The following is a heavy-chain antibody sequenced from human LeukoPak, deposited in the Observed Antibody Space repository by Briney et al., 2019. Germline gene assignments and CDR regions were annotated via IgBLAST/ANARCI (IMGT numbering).Heavy chain of an antibody. J-gene: IGHJ4*02. Sequence: SETLSLTCTVSGGSISSSSYYWGWIRQPPGKGLEWIGSIYYSGNTYYNPSLNSRVTISVDTSKNQFSLKLTSVTAADTAVYYCARLARPDTSGYYHFDYWGQGTLVTVSS. CDR3: ARLARPDTSGYYHFDY. CDR2: IYYSGNT. V-gene: IGHV4-39*07. CDR1: GGSISSSSYY. D-gene: IGHD3-22*01.